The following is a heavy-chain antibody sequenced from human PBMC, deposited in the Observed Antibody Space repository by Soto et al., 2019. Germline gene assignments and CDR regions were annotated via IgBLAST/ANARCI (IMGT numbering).Heavy chain of an antibody. CDR2: MSTYTGDT. Sequence: QVRLVQSGAEVKRPGASVKVSCKTYGYSFTVYGISWGRQAPVQGLEWMGWMSTYTGDTNYARKFRGRVTMTTDISASTASMELRSLTSDDTAVYYCARDPGGATGFDPWGQGTPVIVST. V-gene: IGHV1-18*01. J-gene: IGHJ5*02. CDR1: GYSFTVYG. D-gene: IGHD3-10*01. CDR3: ARDPGGATGFDP.